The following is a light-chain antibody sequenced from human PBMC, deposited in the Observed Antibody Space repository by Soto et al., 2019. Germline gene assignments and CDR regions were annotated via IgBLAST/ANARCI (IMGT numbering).Light chain of an antibody. CDR3: QQGYSRPWT. CDR1: QSVLYSSNNKNY. V-gene: IGKV4-1*01. J-gene: IGKJ1*01. CDR2: WAS. Sequence: DIVMTQSPDSLAVSLGERATINCKSSQSVLYSSNNKNYLAWFQQKPGQPPKLLIYWASTRQSGVPDRFSGSASGTDFTLTINSLQAEDVAFYYCQQGYSRPWTFGQGTKVEIK.